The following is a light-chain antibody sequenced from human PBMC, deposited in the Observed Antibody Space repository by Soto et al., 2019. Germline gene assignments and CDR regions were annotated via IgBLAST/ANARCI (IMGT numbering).Light chain of an antibody. CDR1: SSNIGNNF. V-gene: IGLV1-51*01. CDR3: GSWDSSLTYV. Sequence: QSVLTRPPSVSAAPGQKVTISCSGSSSNIGNNFVTWYQQLPGTAPKLLIYDNNKRPSGIPDRFSGSQSGTSATLGITGLQTGDEAVYYCGSWDSSLTYVFGTGTKVTVL. J-gene: IGLJ1*01. CDR2: DNN.